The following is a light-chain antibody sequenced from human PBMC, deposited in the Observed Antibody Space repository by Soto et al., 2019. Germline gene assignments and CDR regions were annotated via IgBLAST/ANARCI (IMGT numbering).Light chain of an antibody. CDR1: SSDVGGYDY. J-gene: IGLJ2*01. CDR3: SSFTSRNFVI. Sequence: QSALSQPASVSGSPGQAITISCTGTSSDVGGYDYVSWYQQHPCRAPKLMIFDVRSRPSGVTNRFSGSKSGNTASLTISGLQTEDEADYYFSSFTSRNFVIFGGGTKLTGL. V-gene: IGLV2-14*03. CDR2: DVR.